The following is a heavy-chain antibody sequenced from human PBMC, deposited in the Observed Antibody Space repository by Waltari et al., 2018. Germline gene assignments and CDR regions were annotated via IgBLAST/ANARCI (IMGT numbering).Heavy chain of an antibody. CDR3: ARDLGSDYGNRDY. Sequence: QVQLVQSGAEVKKPGASVRVSCKASGYTFISYDINWVRQAPGQGLEWMGWINPNTGAARFAQNFQDRVTMTRSTSETTAYMEISDLTSHDTAVYYCARDLGSDYGNRDYWGQGTLVTVSS. CDR2: INPNTGAA. D-gene: IGHD4-17*01. J-gene: IGHJ4*02. V-gene: IGHV1-8*01. CDR1: GYTFISYD.